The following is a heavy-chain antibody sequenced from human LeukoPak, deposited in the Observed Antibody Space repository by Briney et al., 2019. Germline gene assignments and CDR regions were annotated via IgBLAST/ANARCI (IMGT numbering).Heavy chain of an antibody. Sequence: GASVKVSCKASGYTFTESYIHWVRQAPGQGLEWMGWIYPNSGGTNYAQKFQGRVTMTRDKSISTAYMELSRLRSDDTAIYYCGRQYCSGGSCYLVDYWGQGALVTVSS. D-gene: IGHD2-15*01. CDR2: IYPNSGGT. V-gene: IGHV1-2*02. CDR3: GRQYCSGGSCYLVDY. J-gene: IGHJ4*02. CDR1: GYTFTESY.